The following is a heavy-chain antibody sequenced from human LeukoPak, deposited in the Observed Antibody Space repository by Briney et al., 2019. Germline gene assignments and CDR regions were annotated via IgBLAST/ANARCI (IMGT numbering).Heavy chain of an antibody. D-gene: IGHD2-2*01. CDR2: IYYSGST. J-gene: IGHJ5*02. V-gene: IGHV4-31*03. CDR3: ARILIVVVPAATGGFDP. Sequence: SQTLSLTCTASGGSISSGGYYWSWIRQHPGKGLEWIGYIYYSGSTYYNPSLKSRVTISVDTSKNQFSLKLSSVTAADTAVYYCARILIVVVPAATGGFDPWGQGTLVTVSS. CDR1: GGSISSGGYY.